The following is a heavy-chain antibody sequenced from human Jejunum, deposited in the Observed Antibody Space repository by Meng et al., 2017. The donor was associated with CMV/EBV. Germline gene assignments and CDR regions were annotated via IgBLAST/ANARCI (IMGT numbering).Heavy chain of an antibody. D-gene: IGHD2-21*01. V-gene: IGHV1-8*03. CDR2: MNPRFGTA. Sequence: EDKFSDNDINWVRQPTGQELEWIGWMNPRFGTAGYAQKFQGRLTITRDTSRSTIYMELTGLTSDDTAMYYCARQRTVGVGVWFGTWGQGTLVTAPQ. CDR1: EDKFSDND. J-gene: IGHJ5*02. CDR3: ARQRTVGVGVWFGT.